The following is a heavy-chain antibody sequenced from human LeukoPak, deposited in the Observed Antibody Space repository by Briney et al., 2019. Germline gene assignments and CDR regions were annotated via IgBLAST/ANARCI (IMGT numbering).Heavy chain of an antibody. J-gene: IGHJ6*02. CDR1: GFTFSDYY. CDR2: ISSSGSAI. V-gene: IGHV3-11*01. D-gene: IGHD5-12*01. CDR3: ARDLVATIIKTACGMDV. Sequence: SGGSLRLSCAASGFTFSDYYMSWIRQAPGKGLEWVSYISSSGSAICYADSVKGRFTISRDNAKNSLYLQMNSLRAEDTAVYYCARDLVATIIKTACGMDVWGQGTTVTVSS.